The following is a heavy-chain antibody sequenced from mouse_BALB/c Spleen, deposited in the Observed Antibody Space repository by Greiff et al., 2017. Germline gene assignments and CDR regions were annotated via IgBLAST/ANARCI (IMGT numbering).Heavy chain of an antibody. J-gene: IGHJ2*01. CDR1: GFTFSSFG. CDR2: ISSGSSTI. CDR3: ARGPYYDYGEDFDY. D-gene: IGHD2-4*01. Sequence: DVMLVESGGGLVQPGGSRKLSCAASGFTFSSFGMHWVRQAPEKGLEWVAYISSGSSTIYYADTVKGRFTISRDNPKNTLFLQMSSLRSEDTAMYYCARGPYYDYGEDFDYWGQGTTLTVSS. V-gene: IGHV5-17*02.